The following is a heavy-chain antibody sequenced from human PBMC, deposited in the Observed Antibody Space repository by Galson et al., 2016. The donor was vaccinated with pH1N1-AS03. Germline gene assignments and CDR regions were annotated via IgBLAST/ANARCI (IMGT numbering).Heavy chain of an antibody. CDR3: ARHGEPATLSGWFDP. Sequence: QSGAEVKKPGESLKISCKASGYNFTNYWIGWVRQMPGNGLEWMGIIDPRDSDTRYSPSFQGQVTISVDKSFSTAYIQWGSLKASDTAMYYCARHGEPATLSGWFDPWGQGTLVTVSS. CDR2: IDPRDSDT. J-gene: IGHJ5*02. CDR1: GYNFTNYW. D-gene: IGHD1-26*01. V-gene: IGHV5-51*01.